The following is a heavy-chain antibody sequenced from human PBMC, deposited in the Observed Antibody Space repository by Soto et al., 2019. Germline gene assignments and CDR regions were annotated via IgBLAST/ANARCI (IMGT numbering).Heavy chain of an antibody. CDR1: GYTLTELS. Sequence: ASVKVSCKVSGYTLTELSMHWVRQAPGKGLEWMGGFDPEDGETIYAQKFQGRVTMTEDTSTDTAYMELSSLRSEDTAVYYCATKSVVVVINAWFDPWGQGTLVTAPQ. CDR2: FDPEDGET. CDR3: ATKSVVVVINAWFDP. J-gene: IGHJ5*02. D-gene: IGHD3-22*01. V-gene: IGHV1-24*01.